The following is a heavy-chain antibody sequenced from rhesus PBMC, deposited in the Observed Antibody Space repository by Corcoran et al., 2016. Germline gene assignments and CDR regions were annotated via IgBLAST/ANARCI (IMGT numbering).Heavy chain of an antibody. CDR2: IYWDDDK. CDR1: AFPPSTSGMG. CDR3: ARSTSSILYVDC. Sequence: QATLKESGPALVNPTQTLTLPCPFSAFPPSTSGMGVGWIRLPPGKTLEWLAHIYWDDDKRYSTSLKSRRTISRDTSKNQVVLTMTNMDPVDTATYYCARSTSSILYVDCWGQGVLVTVSS. V-gene: IGHV2-1*01. J-gene: IGHJ4*01. D-gene: IGHD2-21*01.